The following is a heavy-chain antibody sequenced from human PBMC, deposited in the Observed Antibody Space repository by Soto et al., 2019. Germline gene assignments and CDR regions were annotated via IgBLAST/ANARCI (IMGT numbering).Heavy chain of an antibody. J-gene: IGHJ6*03. Sequence: EVQLVESGGGLVQPGGSLRLSCAASGFTFSSYAMHWVRQAPGKGLEYVSAISSNGGSTYYANSVKGRFTISRDNSKNTLYLQMGSLRAEDMAVYYCAREGANIVATIYYYYMDVWGKGTTVTVSS. D-gene: IGHD5-12*01. CDR1: GFTFSSYA. V-gene: IGHV3-64*01. CDR3: AREGANIVATIYYYYMDV. CDR2: ISSNGGST.